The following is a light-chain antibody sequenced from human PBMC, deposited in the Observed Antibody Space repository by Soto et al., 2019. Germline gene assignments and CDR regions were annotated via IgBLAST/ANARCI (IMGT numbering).Light chain of an antibody. V-gene: IGKV1-27*01. CDR1: QGISTY. J-gene: IGKJ1*01. CDR3: QKYNSAPWT. Sequence: DIQMTQSPSSLSASVGDRVTIACRAGQGISTYLAWYQQKPGKVPRLLIYAASSLQSGVPSRFSGSGAGTDFTLTISSLQPEDVATYYCQKYNSAPWTLGQGTKVDIK. CDR2: AAS.